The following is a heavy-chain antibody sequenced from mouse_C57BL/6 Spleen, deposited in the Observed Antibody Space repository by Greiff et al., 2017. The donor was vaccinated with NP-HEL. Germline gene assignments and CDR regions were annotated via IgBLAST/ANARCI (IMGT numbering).Heavy chain of an antibody. CDR1: GYTFTDYY. V-gene: IGHV1-26*01. Sequence: VQLQQSGPELVKPGASVKISCKASGYTFTDYYMNWVKQSHGKSLEWIGDINPNNGGTSYNQKFKGKATLTVDKSSSTAYMELRSLTSEDSAVYYCARGGVLRPGFAYWGQGTLVTVSA. J-gene: IGHJ3*01. CDR2: INPNNGGT. CDR3: ARGGVLRPGFAY. D-gene: IGHD1-2*01.